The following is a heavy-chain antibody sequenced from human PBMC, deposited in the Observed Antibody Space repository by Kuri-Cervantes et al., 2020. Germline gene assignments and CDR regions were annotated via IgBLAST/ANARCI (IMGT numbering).Heavy chain of an antibody. V-gene: IGHV3-30*03. CDR1: GFTFSSYG. CDR3: ARQITGTTSD. D-gene: IGHD1-7*01. Sequence: GGSLRLSCAASGFTFSSYGMHWVRQAPGKGLEWVAVISYDGSNKYYADSVKGRFTIPRDNSKSTLYLQMNSLRAEDTAVYYCARQITGTTSDWGQGTLVTVSS. CDR2: ISYDGSNK. J-gene: IGHJ4*02.